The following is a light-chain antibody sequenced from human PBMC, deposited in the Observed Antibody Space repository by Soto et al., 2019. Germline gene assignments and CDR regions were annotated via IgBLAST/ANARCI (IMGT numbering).Light chain of an antibody. Sequence: DTVLTQSPATLSLSPGETATLSCRASQSVRSHIAWYQQRPGQPPRLLIYDASYRATGAPLRFSGSGSGTEFTLTISSLESGDSAIYYCQQRSDWAPITCGQGTRLEIK. CDR2: DAS. CDR3: QQRSDWAPIT. CDR1: QSVRSH. J-gene: IGKJ5*01. V-gene: IGKV3-11*01.